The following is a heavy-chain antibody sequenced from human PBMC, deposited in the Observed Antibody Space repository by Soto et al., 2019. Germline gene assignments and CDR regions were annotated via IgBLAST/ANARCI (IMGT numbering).Heavy chain of an antibody. CDR2: ISSSSSYT. CDR3: AKRELAWYFDL. D-gene: IGHD6-13*01. J-gene: IGHJ2*01. Sequence: QVQLVDSGGGLVKPGGSLRLSCAASGFTFSDYYMSWIRQAPGKGLEWVSYISSSSSYTNYADSVKGRFTISRDNAKNSLYLQMYGLRAEDTAVYYCAKRELAWYFDLWGRGTLVTVSS. CDR1: GFTFSDYY. V-gene: IGHV3-11*05.